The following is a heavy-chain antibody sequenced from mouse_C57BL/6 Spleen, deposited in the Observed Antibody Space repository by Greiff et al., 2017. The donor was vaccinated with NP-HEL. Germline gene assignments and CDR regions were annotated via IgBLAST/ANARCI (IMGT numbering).Heavy chain of an antibody. CDR1: GYAFSSSW. CDR2: IYPGDGDT. Sequence: VQLQQSGPELVKPGASVKISCKASGYAFSSSWMNWVKQRPGKGLEWIGRIYPGDGDTNYNGKFKGKATLTADKSSSTAYMQLSSLTSEDSAVYCWARKGNYYSNYGYFDYWGQGTTLTVSS. J-gene: IGHJ2*01. CDR3: ARKGNYYSNYGYFDY. D-gene: IGHD2-5*01. V-gene: IGHV1-82*01.